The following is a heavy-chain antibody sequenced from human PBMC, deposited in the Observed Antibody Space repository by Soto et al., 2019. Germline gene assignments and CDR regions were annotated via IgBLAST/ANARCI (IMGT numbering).Heavy chain of an antibody. J-gene: IGHJ4*02. D-gene: IGHD6-6*01. CDR3: TIEYSSSEYYFDY. CDR1: GFTFSNAW. V-gene: IGHV3-15*01. CDR2: IKSKTDGGTT. Sequence: GGSLRLSCAASGFTFSNAWMSWVRQAPGKGLEWVGRIKSKTDGGTTDYAAPVKGRFTISRDDSKNTLYLQMNSLKTEDTAVYYCTIEYSSSEYYFDYWGQGTLVTVSS.